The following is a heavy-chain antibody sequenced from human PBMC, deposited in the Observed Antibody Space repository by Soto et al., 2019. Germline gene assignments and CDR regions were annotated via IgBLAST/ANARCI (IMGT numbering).Heavy chain of an antibody. CDR2: ISGSGGDT. CDR3: AKARGSSTPAPGSY. V-gene: IGHV3-23*01. D-gene: IGHD2-2*01. Sequence: GGSLRLSCAASGLTFSSYAVTWVRQAPGKGLEWVSVISGSGGDTYYADSVKGRFTISRDNSKNTLSLQMNSLRAEDTAVYYCAKARGSSTPAPGSYWGQGTLVTVSS. J-gene: IGHJ1*01. CDR1: GLTFSSYA.